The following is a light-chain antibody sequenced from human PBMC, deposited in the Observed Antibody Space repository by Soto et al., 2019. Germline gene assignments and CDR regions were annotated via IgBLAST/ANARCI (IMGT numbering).Light chain of an antibody. CDR3: QQDYSTPPT. Sequence: DVVMTQSPDSLAVSLGERATINCKSSQNLLYNSNNKNYLAWYQQRPGQPPKLLIYWASTRESGVPDRFSGSGSGTDFKLTISSLQAADVAVYYCQQDYSTPPTFGQGTKVEMK. J-gene: IGKJ1*01. CDR2: WAS. V-gene: IGKV4-1*01. CDR1: QNLLYNSNNKNY.